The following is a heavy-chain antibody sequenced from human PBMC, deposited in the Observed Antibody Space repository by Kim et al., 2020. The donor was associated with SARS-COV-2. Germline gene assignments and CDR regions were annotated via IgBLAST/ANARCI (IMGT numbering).Heavy chain of an antibody. Sequence: STDYNPSLKSRVTISVDTSKNQFSLKLSSVTAADTAVYYCARFNIPYFDYWGQGTLVTVSS. V-gene: IGHV4-34*01. CDR3: ARFNIPYFDY. J-gene: IGHJ4*02. CDR2: ST. D-gene: IGHD2-21*01.